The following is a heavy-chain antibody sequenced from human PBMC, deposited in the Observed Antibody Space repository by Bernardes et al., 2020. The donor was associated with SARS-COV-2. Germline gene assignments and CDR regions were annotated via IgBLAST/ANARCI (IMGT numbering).Heavy chain of an antibody. V-gene: IGHV3-48*02. Sequence: GGSLRLSCAASGFTFRNYAMNWVRQTPGKGLEWISYISSTSTNIYYADSVKGRFFISRDNAKNSLYLQMNILTDEDTAVYYCARAEQWELTPPRDNWFDPWGQGTLVTVSS. J-gene: IGHJ5*02. CDR1: GFTFRNYA. CDR2: ISSTSTNI. CDR3: ARAEQWELTPPRDNWFDP. D-gene: IGHD1-26*01.